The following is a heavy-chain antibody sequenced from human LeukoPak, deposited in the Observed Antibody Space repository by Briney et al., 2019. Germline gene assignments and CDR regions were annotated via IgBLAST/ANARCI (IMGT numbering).Heavy chain of an antibody. CDR1: GGSFSGYY. Sequence: PSETLSLTCAVYGGSFSGYYWSWIRQPPGKGLEWIGEINHSGSTNYNPSLKSRVTISVDTSKNQFSLKLSSVTAADTDVYYCARDRIYYGSGRPQYYFDYWGQGTLVTVSS. D-gene: IGHD3-10*01. V-gene: IGHV4-34*01. J-gene: IGHJ4*02. CDR2: INHSGST. CDR3: ARDRIYYGSGRPQYYFDY.